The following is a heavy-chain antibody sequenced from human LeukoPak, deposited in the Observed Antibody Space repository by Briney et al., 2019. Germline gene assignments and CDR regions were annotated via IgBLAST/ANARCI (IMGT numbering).Heavy chain of an antibody. V-gene: IGHV4-34*01. CDR2: INHSGST. CDR1: GGSFSGYY. Sequence: PSETLSLTCAVYGGSFSGYYWSWIRQPPGKGLEWIGEINHSGSTNYNPSLKSRVTISVDTSKNQFSLKLSSVTAADTAVYYCARHFALGGVAAAGTRRFDYWGQGTLVTVSS. D-gene: IGHD6-13*01. J-gene: IGHJ4*02. CDR3: ARHFALGGVAAAGTRRFDY.